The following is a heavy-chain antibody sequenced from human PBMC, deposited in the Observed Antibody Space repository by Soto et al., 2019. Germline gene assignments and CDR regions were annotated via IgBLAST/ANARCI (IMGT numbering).Heavy chain of an antibody. D-gene: IGHD6-13*01. Sequence: GGSLRLSCAASGFTFSSYSMNWVRQAPGKGLEWVSSISSSSSYIYYADSVKGRFTISRDNAKNSLYLQMNSLRAEDTAVYYCARDTDSSSPHNWFDPWGQGTLVTVSS. CDR1: GFTFSSYS. V-gene: IGHV3-21*01. J-gene: IGHJ5*02. CDR3: ARDTDSSSPHNWFDP. CDR2: ISSSSSYI.